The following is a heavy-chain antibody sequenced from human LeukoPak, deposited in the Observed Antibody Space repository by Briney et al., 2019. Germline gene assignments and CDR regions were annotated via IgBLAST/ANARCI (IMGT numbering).Heavy chain of an antibody. J-gene: IGHJ4*02. Sequence: GGSLRLSCAASGFTFSSYGMHWVRQAPGKGLEWVAVISYDGSNKYYADSVKGRFTISRDNSKNTLYLQMNSLRAEDTAVYYCAKPSWPYSGSWYAEFDYWGQGTLVTVSS. D-gene: IGHD6-13*01. CDR2: ISYDGSNK. V-gene: IGHV3-30*18. CDR3: AKPSWPYSGSWYAEFDY. CDR1: GFTFSSYG.